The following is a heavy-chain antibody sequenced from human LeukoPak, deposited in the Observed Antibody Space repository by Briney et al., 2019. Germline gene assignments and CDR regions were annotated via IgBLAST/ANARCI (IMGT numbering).Heavy chain of an antibody. D-gene: IGHD2-2*01. J-gene: IGHJ4*02. CDR2: IYSGGST. CDR3: ASVVGGWLPYYFDY. Sequence: GGSLRLSCAASGFTVSSNYMSWVRQAPGKGLEWVSVIYSGGSTYYADSVKGRFTISRDNSKNTLYLQMNSLRAEDTAVYYCASVVGGWLPYYFDYWGQGTLVTVSS. CDR1: GFTVSSNY. V-gene: IGHV3-53*01.